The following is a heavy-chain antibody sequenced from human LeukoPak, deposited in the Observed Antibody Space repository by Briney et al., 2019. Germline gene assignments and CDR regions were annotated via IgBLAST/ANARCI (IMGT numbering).Heavy chain of an antibody. CDR3: ARGVYIAAAQYGY. Sequence: PPETLSLTRTVSGGSISSYYWSWIRQPPGKGLEWIGYIYYSGTTNYNPSLKSQVTISVDTSKNQFSLKLSSVTAADTAVYYCARGVYIAAAQYGYWGQGTLVTVSS. CDR1: GGSISSYY. J-gene: IGHJ4*02. V-gene: IGHV4-59*01. D-gene: IGHD6-13*01. CDR2: IYYSGTT.